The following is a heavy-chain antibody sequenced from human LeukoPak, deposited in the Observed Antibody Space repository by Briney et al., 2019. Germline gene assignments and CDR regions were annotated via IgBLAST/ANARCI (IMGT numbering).Heavy chain of an antibody. J-gene: IGHJ4*02. D-gene: IGHD6-19*01. V-gene: IGHV3-23*01. CDR1: GFPFSTYD. Sequence: QSGGSLRLSCAASGFPFSTYDMGWVPQAPGEGLEWVSTIHGATYYADSVRGRFTISNDNSKNTLHPQMTSLRADDTVLYYCAKGYSSGWYAFDSWGEGTLVSVSS. CDR2: IHGAT. CDR3: AKGYSSGWYAFDS.